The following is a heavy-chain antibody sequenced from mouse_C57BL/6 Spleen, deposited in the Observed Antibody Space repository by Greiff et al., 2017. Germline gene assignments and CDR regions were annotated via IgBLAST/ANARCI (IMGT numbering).Heavy chain of an antibody. V-gene: IGHV1-82*01. Sequence: QVQLQQSGPELVKPGASVKISCKASGYAFSSSWMNWVKQRPGKGLEWIGRIYPGDGDTNYNGKFKGKATLTADKSSSTAYMQLSSLTSEDSAVYFCARGGPTVVPYFDYWGQGTTLTVSS. D-gene: IGHD1-1*01. CDR2: IYPGDGDT. CDR1: GYAFSSSW. J-gene: IGHJ2*01. CDR3: ARGGPTVVPYFDY.